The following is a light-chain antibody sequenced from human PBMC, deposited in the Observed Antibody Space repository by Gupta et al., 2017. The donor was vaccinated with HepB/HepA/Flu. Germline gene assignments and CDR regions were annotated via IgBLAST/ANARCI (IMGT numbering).Light chain of an antibody. Sequence: SYVLTPPPSVSVAPGETARITCGGNNIGSKSVHWYQQKPGQAPVVVVYDDSDRPSGIPERFSGSNSGNTATLTISRVEAGDEADYYCQVWDRNRDPVVFGGGTKLTVL. V-gene: IGLV3-21*02. CDR1: NIGSKS. CDR2: DDS. CDR3: QVWDRNRDPVV. J-gene: IGLJ2*01.